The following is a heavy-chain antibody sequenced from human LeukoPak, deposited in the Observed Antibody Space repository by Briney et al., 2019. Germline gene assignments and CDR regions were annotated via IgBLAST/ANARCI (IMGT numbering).Heavy chain of an antibody. D-gene: IGHD3-10*01. CDR2: IWYDGSNK. CDR3: ARDLIRRYYGSGSYYTLPDY. CDR1: GFTFSSYG. V-gene: IGHV3-33*01. J-gene: IGHJ4*02. Sequence: PGGSLRLSCAASGFTFSSYGMHWVRQAPGKGLEWVAVIWYDGSNKYYADSVKGRFTISRDNSKNTLYLQMDSLRAEDTAVYYCARDLIRRYYGSGSYYTLPDYWGQGTLVTVSS.